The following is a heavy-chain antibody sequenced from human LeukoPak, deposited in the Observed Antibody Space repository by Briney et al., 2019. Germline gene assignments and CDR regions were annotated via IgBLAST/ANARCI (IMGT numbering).Heavy chain of an antibody. D-gene: IGHD6-13*01. Sequence: ASVKVSCKASGYTFTSYDINWARQATGQGLEWMGWMNPNSGNTDYAQKFQGRVTMTRNTSISTAYMELSSLRSEDTAVYYCARGLMAAADSYYYYMDVWGKGTTVTVSS. CDR2: MNPNSGNT. CDR1: GYTFTSYD. J-gene: IGHJ6*03. CDR3: ARGLMAAADSYYYYMDV. V-gene: IGHV1-8*01.